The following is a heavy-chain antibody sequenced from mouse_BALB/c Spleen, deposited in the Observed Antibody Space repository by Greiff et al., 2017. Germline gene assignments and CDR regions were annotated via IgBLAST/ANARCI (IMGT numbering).Heavy chain of an antibody. D-gene: IGHD1-1*01. CDR2: IYPGNVNT. CDR1: GYTFTSYY. Sequence: QVQLQQSGPELVKPGASVRISCKASGYTFTSYYIHWVKQRPGQGLEWIGWIYPGNVNTKYNEKFKGKATLTADKSSSTAYMQLSSLTSEDSAVYFCARWHYGSPYYAMDYWGQGTSVTVSS. CDR3: ARWHYGSPYYAMDY. V-gene: IGHV1S56*01. J-gene: IGHJ4*01.